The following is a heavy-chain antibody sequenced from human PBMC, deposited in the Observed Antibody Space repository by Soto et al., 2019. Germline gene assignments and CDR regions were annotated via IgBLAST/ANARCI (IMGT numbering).Heavy chain of an antibody. J-gene: IGHJ6*02. D-gene: IGHD5-12*01. CDR1: GGTFSSYA. V-gene: IGHV1-69*01. Sequence: QVQLVQSGAEVKKPGSSVKVSCKASGGTFSSYAISWVRQAPGQGLEWMGGIIPIFGTANYAQKFQGRVTIAADECTSTDYMELRSLRSEDMAVYYCARDSSGRGNSGYDEVIVFSMVVWVQGTTVTGSS. CDR2: IIPIFGTA. CDR3: ARDSSGRGNSGYDEVIVFSMVV.